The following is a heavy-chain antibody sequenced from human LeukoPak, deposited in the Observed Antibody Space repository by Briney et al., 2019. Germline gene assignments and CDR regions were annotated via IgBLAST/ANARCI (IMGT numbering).Heavy chain of an antibody. Sequence: SETLSLTCTVSGGSISSYYWSWIRQPPGKGLEWIGYIYYSGSTNYNPSLKSRVTISVDTSKNQFSLKLSSVTAADTAVYYCARVASPLLWFGELLSPNWFDPWGQGTLVTVSS. D-gene: IGHD3-10*01. CDR2: IYYSGST. V-gene: IGHV4-59*01. CDR1: GGSISSYY. J-gene: IGHJ5*02. CDR3: ARVASPLLWFGELLSPNWFDP.